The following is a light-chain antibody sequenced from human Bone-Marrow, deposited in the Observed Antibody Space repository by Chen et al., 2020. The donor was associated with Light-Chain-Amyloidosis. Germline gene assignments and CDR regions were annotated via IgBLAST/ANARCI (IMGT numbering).Light chain of an antibody. CDR3: QQYYSTPPT. V-gene: IGKV4-1*01. J-gene: IGKJ1*01. CDR2: WAS. CDR1: QSVLYNSNNKNY. Sequence: DIVMTQSPDSLAVSLGERATINCKSSQSVLYNSNNKNYLTWYQQMPGQPPKLLIYWASTRESGVPDRFSGSGAGTDFTLTISNLQAEDVAVYYCQQYYSTPPTFGQGTKVEIK.